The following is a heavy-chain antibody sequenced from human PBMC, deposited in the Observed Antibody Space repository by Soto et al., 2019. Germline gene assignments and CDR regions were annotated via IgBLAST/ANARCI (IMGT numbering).Heavy chain of an antibody. Sequence: ASVKVSCKASGYTFTSYGISWVRQAPGQGLEWMGWISAYNGNTNYAQKLQGRVTMTTDTSTSTAYMELRSLRSDDTAVYYCARAPFEWELLPTYYWGQGTLVTVSS. CDR3: ARAPFEWELLPTYY. J-gene: IGHJ4*02. CDR1: GYTFTSYG. D-gene: IGHD1-26*01. CDR2: ISAYNGNT. V-gene: IGHV1-18*01.